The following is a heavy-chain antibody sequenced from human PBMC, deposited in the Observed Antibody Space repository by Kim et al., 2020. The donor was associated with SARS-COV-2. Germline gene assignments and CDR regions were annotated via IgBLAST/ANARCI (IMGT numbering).Heavy chain of an antibody. CDR2: IYYSGST. D-gene: IGHD6-13*01. CDR1: GGSISSSSYY. J-gene: IGHJ4*02. CDR3: ARAAAALMDPFDY. Sequence: SETLSLTCTVSGGSISSSSYYWGWIRQPPGKGLEWIGSIYYSGSTYYNPSLKSRVTISVDTSKNQFSLKLSSVTAADTAVYYCARAAAALMDPFDYWGQGTLVTVSS. V-gene: IGHV4-39*07.